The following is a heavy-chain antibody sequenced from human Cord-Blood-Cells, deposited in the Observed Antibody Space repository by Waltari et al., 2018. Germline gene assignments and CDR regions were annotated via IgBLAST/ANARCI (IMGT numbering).Heavy chain of an antibody. V-gene: IGHV4-39*01. Sequence: QLQLQESGPGLVKPSETLSLTCTVSGASISSSSYYWGWIRQPPGKGLEWFGSIYYSGTTYYNPSLKSRVTISVDTSKNQFSLKLSSVTAADTAVYYCARLRAAAGTWGVWGQGTTVTVSS. CDR1: GASISSSSYY. CDR3: ARLRAAAGTWGV. D-gene: IGHD6-13*01. J-gene: IGHJ6*02. CDR2: IYYSGTT.